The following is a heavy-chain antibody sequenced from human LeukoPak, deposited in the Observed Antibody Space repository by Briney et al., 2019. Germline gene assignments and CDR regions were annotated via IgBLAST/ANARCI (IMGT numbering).Heavy chain of an antibody. J-gene: IGHJ3*02. Sequence: GGSLRLSCAASGFTFSSYGMHWVRQAPGKGLEWVAFIRYDGSNKYYADSVKGRFTISRDNSKNTLYLQMNSLRAEDTAVYYCAKLQPPPLGSGSQSAFDIWGQGTMVTVSS. V-gene: IGHV3-30*02. CDR2: IRYDGSNK. CDR3: AKLQPPPLGSGSQSAFDI. CDR1: GFTFSSYG. D-gene: IGHD3-10*01.